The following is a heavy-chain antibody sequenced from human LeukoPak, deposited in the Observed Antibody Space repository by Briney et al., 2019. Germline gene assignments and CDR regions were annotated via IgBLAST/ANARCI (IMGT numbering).Heavy chain of an antibody. Sequence: PGGSLRLSCAASGFTFSNSWMTWVCQAPGKGLQWVAHINQDGGDKNYLDSVRGRFTISRDNAKNSLYLQMNSLTADDTAVYYCARGHYDLNLWGQGTTVTVSS. V-gene: IGHV3-7*01. CDR3: ARGHYDLNL. CDR2: INQDGGDK. J-gene: IGHJ6*02. CDR1: GFTFSNSW.